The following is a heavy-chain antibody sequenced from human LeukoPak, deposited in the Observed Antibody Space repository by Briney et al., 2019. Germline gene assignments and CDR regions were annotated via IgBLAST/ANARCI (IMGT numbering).Heavy chain of an antibody. J-gene: IGHJ4*02. CDR1: GGTFSSYA. CDR3: ARANYYDSSGYYRL. Sequence: GASVKVSCKASGGTFSSYAISWVRQAPGQGLEWMGGIIPIFGTANYAQKFQGRVTITADESASTAYMELSSLRSEDTAVYYCARANYYDSSGYYRLWGQGTLVTVSS. D-gene: IGHD3-22*01. V-gene: IGHV1-69*13. CDR2: IIPIFGTA.